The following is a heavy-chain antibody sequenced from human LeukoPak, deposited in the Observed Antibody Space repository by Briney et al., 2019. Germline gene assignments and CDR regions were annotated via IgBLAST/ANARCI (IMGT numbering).Heavy chain of an antibody. J-gene: IGHJ4*02. CDR1: GGSFNSSSFF. V-gene: IGHV4-39*01. D-gene: IGHD2-15*01. CDR3: ARQTVLPATHFDF. CDR2: IYLSGST. Sequence: SETLSLTRTVSGGSFNSSSFFWGWIRQPPGKGLEWIGSIYLSGSTLYNPSLKSRLIMSVDTSKNQFSLKLTSVTAADTAMYYCARQTVLPATHFDFWGQGILVTVS.